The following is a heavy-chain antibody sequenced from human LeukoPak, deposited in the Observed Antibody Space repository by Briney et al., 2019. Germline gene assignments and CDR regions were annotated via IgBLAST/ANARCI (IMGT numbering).Heavy chain of an antibody. J-gene: IGHJ5*02. CDR3: ARRAVVAATNNWFDP. CDR1: GFTFSSQG. Sequence: GGSLRLSCAASGFTFSSQGMDWVRQAPGKGLEWVAVISYDGSNKYYADSVKGRFTISRDNSKNTLYLQMNSLRAEDTAVYYCARRAVVAATNNWFDPWGQGTLVTVSS. D-gene: IGHD2-15*01. CDR2: ISYDGSNK. V-gene: IGHV3-30*03.